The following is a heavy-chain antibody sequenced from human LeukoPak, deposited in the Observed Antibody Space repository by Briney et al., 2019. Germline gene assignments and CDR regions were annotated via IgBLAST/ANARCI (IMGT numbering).Heavy chain of an antibody. CDR3: AKRGLGLVGSFFDY. J-gene: IGHJ4*02. CDR2: ISGDGATT. Sequence: GGSLRLSCAASGFTFTTYAMAWVRQAPGKGLEWVSSISGDGATTFHADSVKGRFTTSRDNSQNTLFLQMNSLRADDTAHYYCAKRGLGLVGSFFDYWGQGIPVTVSS. D-gene: IGHD1-26*01. CDR1: GFTFTTYA. V-gene: IGHV3-23*01.